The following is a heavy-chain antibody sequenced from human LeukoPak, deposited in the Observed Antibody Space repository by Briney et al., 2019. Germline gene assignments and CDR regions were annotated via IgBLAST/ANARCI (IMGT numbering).Heavy chain of an antibody. Sequence: ASVKVSCKVSGYIFTELSMHWVRQSPGKGLEWMGGSDPENGNTVYAQNFQGRVTMTEDTSADTAYMELSSLRSEDTAVYYCAIDTVYYDPPGYWGQGTLVTVSS. CDR3: AIDTVYYDPPGY. CDR1: GYIFTELS. V-gene: IGHV1-24*01. D-gene: IGHD3-16*01. CDR2: SDPENGNT. J-gene: IGHJ4*01.